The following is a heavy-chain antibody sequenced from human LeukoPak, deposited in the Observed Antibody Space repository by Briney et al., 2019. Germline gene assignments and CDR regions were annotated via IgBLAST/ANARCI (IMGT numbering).Heavy chain of an antibody. CDR2: ISYDGSNK. D-gene: IGHD3-22*01. CDR1: GFTFSSYA. Sequence: GGSLRLSCAASGFTFSSYAMHWVRQAPGKGLEWVALISYDGSNKYHADSVKGRFTISRDNSKNTLYLQMNSLRAEDTAVYYCARDIVGSYDSSGKPYYYYYMDVWGKGTTVTVSS. J-gene: IGHJ6*03. V-gene: IGHV3-30*04. CDR3: ARDIVGSYDSSGKPYYYYYMDV.